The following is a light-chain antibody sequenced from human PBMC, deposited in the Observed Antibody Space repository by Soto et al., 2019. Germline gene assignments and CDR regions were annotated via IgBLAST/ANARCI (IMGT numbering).Light chain of an antibody. V-gene: IGKV3-15*01. Sequence: EIVMTQSPATLSVSPGERATLSCRANQSVGSNLAWYQQKPGQAPRLLIYGASTRATGIPARISGSGSGTEFTLTISSLQSEDFAVYYCQQYKHWPLTFGGGTKVEIK. CDR1: QSVGSN. J-gene: IGKJ4*01. CDR3: QQYKHWPLT. CDR2: GAS.